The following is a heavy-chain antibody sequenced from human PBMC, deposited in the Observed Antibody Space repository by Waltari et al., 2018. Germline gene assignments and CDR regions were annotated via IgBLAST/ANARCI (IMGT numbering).Heavy chain of an antibody. CDR1: GFTFSNSW. CDR2: INSDGSTT. J-gene: IGHJ4*02. D-gene: IGHD3-22*01. Sequence: EVQLVESGGGLVQPGGSLRLSCEGSGFTFSNSWVHWVRQAPGKGLEVLSRINSDGSTTNYADSVKGRFTISRDNAKNTLYLEMNSLRAEDTAVYYCARAGYYRFDYWGQGTLVTVSS. V-gene: IGHV3-74*01. CDR3: ARAGYYRFDY.